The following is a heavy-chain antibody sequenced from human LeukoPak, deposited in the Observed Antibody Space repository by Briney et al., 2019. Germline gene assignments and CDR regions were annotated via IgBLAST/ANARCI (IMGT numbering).Heavy chain of an antibody. D-gene: IGHD3-10*01. V-gene: IGHV1-18*01. Sequence: ASVKVSCKASGYTFTSYGISWVRQAPGQGLEWMGWISAYNGNTIYAQKFQGRVTMTEDTSTDTAYMELSSLRSEDTAVYYCATDSSGLLVRGVIIGFDPWGQGTLVTVSS. CDR3: ATDSSGLLVRGVIIGFDP. J-gene: IGHJ5*02. CDR1: GYTFTSYG. CDR2: ISAYNGNT.